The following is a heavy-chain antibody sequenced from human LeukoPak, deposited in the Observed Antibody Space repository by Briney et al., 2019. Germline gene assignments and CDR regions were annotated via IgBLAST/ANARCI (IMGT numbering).Heavy chain of an antibody. D-gene: IGHD5-18*01. CDR2: IIPIFGTA. J-gene: IGHJ4*02. CDR1: GGTFSSYA. Sequence: SVKVSCKASGGTFSSYAISWVRQAPGQGLEWMGGIIPIFGTANYAQKFQGRVTITADKSTSTAYMEPSSLRSEDTAVYYCARGTGYSYEPFDYWGQGTLVTVSS. V-gene: IGHV1-69*06. CDR3: ARGTGYSYEPFDY.